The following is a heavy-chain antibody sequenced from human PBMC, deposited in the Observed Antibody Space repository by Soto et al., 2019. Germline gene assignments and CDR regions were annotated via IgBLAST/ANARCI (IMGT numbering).Heavy chain of an antibody. CDR3: ARGVREMATIRYAFDI. J-gene: IGHJ3*02. CDR2: IYYSGST. Sequence: QVQLQGSGPGLVKPSQTLSLTCTVSGGSISSGGYYWSWIRQHPGKGLEWIGYIYYSGSTYYNPSLKSRVTISVDTSKNQFSLKLSSVTAADTAVYYCARGVREMATIRYAFDIWGQGTMVTVSS. V-gene: IGHV4-31*03. CDR1: GGSISSGGYY. D-gene: IGHD5-12*01.